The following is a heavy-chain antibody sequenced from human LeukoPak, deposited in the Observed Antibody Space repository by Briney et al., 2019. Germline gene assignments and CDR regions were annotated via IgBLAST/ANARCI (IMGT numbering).Heavy chain of an antibody. CDR1: GYTFTSHH. Sequence: ASVKVSCKASGYTFTSHHMHWVRQAPGQGLEWMGWINPNSGGTNYAQKFQGRVTMTRDTSISTAYMELSRLRSDDTAVYYCARPGFSGSYLGARYWGQGTLVTVSS. D-gene: IGHD1-26*01. J-gene: IGHJ4*02. V-gene: IGHV1-2*02. CDR2: INPNSGGT. CDR3: ARPGFSGSYLGARY.